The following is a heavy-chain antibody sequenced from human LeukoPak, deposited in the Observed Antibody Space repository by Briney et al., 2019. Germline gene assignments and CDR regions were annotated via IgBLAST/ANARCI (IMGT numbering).Heavy chain of an antibody. V-gene: IGHV4-34*01. CDR2: INHSGST. D-gene: IGHD4-17*01. J-gene: IGHJ5*02. CDR1: GGSFSGYY. Sequence: SETLSLTCAVYGGSFSGYYWSWLRQPPGKGLEWIGEINHSGSTNYNPSLKSRVTISVDTSKNQFSLKLSSVTAADTAVYYCARGRLSRGYGDPYNWFDPWGQGTLVTVSS. CDR3: ARGRLSRGYGDPYNWFDP.